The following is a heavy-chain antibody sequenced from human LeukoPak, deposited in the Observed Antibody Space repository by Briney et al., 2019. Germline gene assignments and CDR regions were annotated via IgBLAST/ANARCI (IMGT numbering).Heavy chain of an antibody. D-gene: IGHD5-12*01. V-gene: IGHV1-2*02. CDR1: GYTFTGYY. CDR2: INPNSGGT. CDR3: AREISPPATATIGDNWFDP. J-gene: IGHJ5*02. Sequence: ASVKVSCKASGYTFTGYYMHWVRQAPGQGLEWMGWINPNSGGTNYAQKFQGRVTMTRDTSIGTAYMELSRLGSDDTAVYYCAREISPPATATIGDNWFDPWGQGTLVTVSS.